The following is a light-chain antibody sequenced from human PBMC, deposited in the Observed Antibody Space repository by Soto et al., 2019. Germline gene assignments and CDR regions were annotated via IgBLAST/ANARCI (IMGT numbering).Light chain of an antibody. CDR1: KLGDKY. V-gene: IGLV3-1*01. J-gene: IGLJ1*01. Sequence: SYELTQPPSVSVSPGQTASITCSGDKLGDKYACWYQQKPGQSPVLVIYQDSKRPSGIPERFSGSNFGNTATLTISGTQAMDEADYYCQAWDSSTASYVFGTGTKVTVL. CDR3: QAWDSSTASYV. CDR2: QDS.